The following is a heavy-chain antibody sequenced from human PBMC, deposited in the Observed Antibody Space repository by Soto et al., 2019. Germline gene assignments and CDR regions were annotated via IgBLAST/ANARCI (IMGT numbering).Heavy chain of an antibody. CDR3: TRGIGRGSYSYYGMDV. V-gene: IGHV3-48*02. CDR2: INSRGTTI. J-gene: IGHJ6*02. CDR1: GFTFSDYT. Sequence: EVQLVESGGGLIQPGGSLRLSCAVSGFTFSDYTMNWVRQTPGKGLEWLSYINSRGTTIYYADSVKGRFTISRDNASGSLNLQINNLRDEDTAIYYCTRGIGRGSYSYYGMDVWGHGTTVTVFS. D-gene: IGHD2-21*01.